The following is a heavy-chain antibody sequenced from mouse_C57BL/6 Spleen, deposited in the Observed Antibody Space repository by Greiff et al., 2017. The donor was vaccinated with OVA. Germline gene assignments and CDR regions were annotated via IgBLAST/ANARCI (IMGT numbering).Heavy chain of an antibody. J-gene: IGHJ2*01. CDR2: IYPGDGDT. V-gene: IGHV1-80*01. CDR1: GYAFSSYW. D-gene: IGHD2-10*02. Sequence: QVQLKQSGAELVKPGASVKISCKASGYAFSSYWMNWVKQRPGKGLEWIGQIYPGDGDTNYNGKFKGKATLTADKSSSTAYMQLSSLTSEDSAVYFCARGGRYGNFLYYFDYWGQGTTLTVSS. CDR3: ARGGRYGNFLYYFDY.